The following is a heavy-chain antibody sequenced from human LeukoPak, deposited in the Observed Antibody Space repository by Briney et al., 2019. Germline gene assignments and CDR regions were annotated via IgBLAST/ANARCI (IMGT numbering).Heavy chain of an antibody. CDR3: ARASCGGGTCYDSRGWFDP. J-gene: IGHJ5*02. CDR1: GGSFSGYY. Sequence: KASETLSLTCAVYGGSFSGYYWSWIRQPPGKGLEWIGEINHSGSTNYNPSLKSRVTISVDTSKNQFSLKLRSVTAADTAVYYCARASCGGGTCYDSRGWFDPWGQGTLVTVSS. V-gene: IGHV4-34*01. CDR2: INHSGST. D-gene: IGHD2-15*01.